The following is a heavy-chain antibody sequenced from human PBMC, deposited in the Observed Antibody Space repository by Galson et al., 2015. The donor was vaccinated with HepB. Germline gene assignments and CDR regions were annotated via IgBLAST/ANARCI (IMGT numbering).Heavy chain of an antibody. CDR1: GYTLTELS. CDR3: ANAGIVGATNWFDP. V-gene: IGHV1-24*01. CDR2: FDPEDGET. J-gene: IGHJ5*02. D-gene: IGHD1-26*01. Sequence: SVKVSCKVSGYTLTELSMHWVRQAPGKGLEWMGGFDPEDGETIYAQKFQGRVTMTEDTSTDTAYMELSSLRSEDTAVYYCANAGIVGATNWFDPWGQGTLVTVSS.